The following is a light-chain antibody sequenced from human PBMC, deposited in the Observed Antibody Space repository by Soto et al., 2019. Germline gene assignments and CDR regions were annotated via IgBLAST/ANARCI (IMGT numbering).Light chain of an antibody. J-gene: IGLJ1*01. CDR2: EVS. CDR3: CSYAGFYTSV. V-gene: IGLV2-11*01. Sequence: QSALTQPRSVSGSPGQSVTISCTGTSSDVGGYKFVSWYQQHPGKAPKLMIHEVSKRPSGVPDRFSGSKSGNTAFLTISGLQAEDAADYYCCSYAGFYTSVFGTGTKVTVL. CDR1: SSDVGGYKF.